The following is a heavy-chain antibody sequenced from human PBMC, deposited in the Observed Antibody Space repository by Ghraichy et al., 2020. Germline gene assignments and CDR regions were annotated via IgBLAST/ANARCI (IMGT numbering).Heavy chain of an antibody. CDR1: GFTFSSYE. CDR3: ARDGYDSSGYPVPGDY. J-gene: IGHJ4*02. V-gene: IGHV3-48*03. D-gene: IGHD3-22*01. CDR2: ISSSGSTI. Sequence: GGSLRLSCAASGFTFSSYEMNWVRQAPGKGLEWVSYISSSGSTIYYADSVKGRFTISRDNAKNSLYLQMNSLRAEDTAVYYCARDGYDSSGYPVPGDYWGQGTLVTVSS.